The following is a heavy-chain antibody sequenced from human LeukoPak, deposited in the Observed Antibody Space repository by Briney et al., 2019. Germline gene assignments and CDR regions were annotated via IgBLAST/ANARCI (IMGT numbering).Heavy chain of an antibody. D-gene: IGHD3-10*01. CDR3: ARPTRGSGTYYINSFDY. J-gene: IGHJ4*02. CDR2: INPSDSYA. V-gene: IGHV5-51*01. CDR1: TYNFTSFR. Sequence: GESLKISCEGSTYNFTSFRIGWVRHMSGKGPEWMGFINPSDSYARYSPSFQGQVTISADKSINTAYLQWSSLKASDTAMYYCARPTRGSGTYYINSFDYWGQGALVAVSS.